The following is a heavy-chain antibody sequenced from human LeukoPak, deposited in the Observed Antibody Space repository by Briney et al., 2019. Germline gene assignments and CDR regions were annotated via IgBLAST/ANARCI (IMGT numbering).Heavy chain of an antibody. CDR3: ARVFVGAPDWFDP. CDR2: IYYSGST. CDR1: GGSISPYY. Sequence: SETLSLTCTVSGGSISPYYWSWIRQPPGKGLEWIGYIYYSGSTNYSPSLKSRVTISVDTSKNQFSLKLSSVTAADTAVYYCARVFVGAPDWFDPWGQGTLVTVSS. D-gene: IGHD3-9*01. J-gene: IGHJ5*02. V-gene: IGHV4-59*01.